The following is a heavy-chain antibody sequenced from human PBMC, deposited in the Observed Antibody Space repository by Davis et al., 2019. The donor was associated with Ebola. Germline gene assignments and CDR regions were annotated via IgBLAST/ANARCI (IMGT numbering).Heavy chain of an antibody. V-gene: IGHV5-51*01. CDR3: ARQGTTSWDS. J-gene: IGHJ4*02. Sequence: KVSCKGSGYSFTSYWIVWVRQMPGKGLECMGIIFPGDSDTRYSPSFRGQVIISVDKSIRTAYLHWNSLKASDTATYYCARQGTTSWDSWGQGTLVTVSS. D-gene: IGHD2-2*01. CDR2: IFPGDSDT. CDR1: GYSFTSYW.